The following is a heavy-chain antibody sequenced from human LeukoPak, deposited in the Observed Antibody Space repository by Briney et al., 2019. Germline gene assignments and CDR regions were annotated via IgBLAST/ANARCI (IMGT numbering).Heavy chain of an antibody. J-gene: IGHJ4*02. Sequence: GGSLRLSCAASGFTFSSYAMHWVRQAPGKGLEWVAVISYDGSNKYYADSVKGRFTISRDNSKNTLYLQMNSLRAEDTAVYYCARGYQLTYYFDYWGQGTLVTVSS. V-gene: IGHV3-30-3*01. CDR1: GFTFSSYA. CDR2: ISYDGSNK. D-gene: IGHD2-2*01. CDR3: ARGYQLTYYFDY.